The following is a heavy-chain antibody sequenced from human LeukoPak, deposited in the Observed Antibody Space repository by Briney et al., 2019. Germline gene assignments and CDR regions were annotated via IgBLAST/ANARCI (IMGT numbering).Heavy chain of an antibody. CDR1: GFTFSNAW. D-gene: IGHD2-2*01. J-gene: IGHJ6*02. Sequence: PGGSLRLSCAASGFTFSNAWMTWVRQAPGKGLEWVGRIYRNADGGTTDYAAPVKGRFTISRDDSKNTLYLQMSSLKTEDTAVYYCTTDSYCSTTTCYASSNYYYGLDAWGQGTSVTVSS. CDR2: IYRNADGGTT. V-gene: IGHV3-15*05. CDR3: TTDSYCSTTTCYASSNYYYGLDA.